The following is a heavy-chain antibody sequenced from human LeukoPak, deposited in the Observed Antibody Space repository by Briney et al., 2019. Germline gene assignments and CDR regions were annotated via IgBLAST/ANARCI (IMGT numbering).Heavy chain of an antibody. D-gene: IGHD3-22*01. CDR2: FYYSGST. Sequence: SQTLSLTCTVSGGSISSGDYCWSWIRQPPGKGLEWIGYFYYSGSTYYNPSLKSRVTISVDTSKNQSSLKLSSVTAADTAVYYCARPYYYDSRIDPWGQGTLVTVSS. J-gene: IGHJ5*02. V-gene: IGHV4-30-4*01. CDR1: GGSISSGDYC. CDR3: ARPYYYDSRIDP.